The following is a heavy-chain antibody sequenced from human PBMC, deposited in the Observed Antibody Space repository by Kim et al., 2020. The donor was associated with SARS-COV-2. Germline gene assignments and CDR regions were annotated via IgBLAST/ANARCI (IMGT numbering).Heavy chain of an antibody. CDR3: ARDGGRWAFEY. V-gene: IGHV4-59*01. D-gene: IGHD3-16*01. Sequence: TTYNPSRKSRVTISVDTSKNQFSLNLSSVTAADTAVYYCARDGGRWAFEYWGQGTLVTVSS. CDR2: T. J-gene: IGHJ4*02.